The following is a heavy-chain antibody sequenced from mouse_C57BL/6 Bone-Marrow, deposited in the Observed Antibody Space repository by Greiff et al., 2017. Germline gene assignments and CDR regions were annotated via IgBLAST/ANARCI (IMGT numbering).Heavy chain of an antibody. CDR2: IYPGGGYT. J-gene: IGHJ4*01. D-gene: IGHD2-14*01. CDR3: ARIGSYREHYAMDY. CDR1: GYTFTNYW. Sequence: QVQLQQPGAELVKPGASVKLSCKASGYTFTNYWIGWAKQRPGHGLEWIGDIYPGGGYTNYNEKFKGKATLTADKSSSTAYMQFSSLTSEDSAIYYCARIGSYREHYAMDYWGQGTSVTVSS. V-gene: IGHV1-63*01.